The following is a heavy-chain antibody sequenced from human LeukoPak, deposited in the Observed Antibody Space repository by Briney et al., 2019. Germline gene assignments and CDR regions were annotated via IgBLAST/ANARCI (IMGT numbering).Heavy chain of an antibody. J-gene: IGHJ4*02. CDR2: INPSGGST. D-gene: IGHD4-17*01. V-gene: IGHV1-46*01. Sequence: ASVKVSCKASGYTFTSYYMHWVRQAPGQGLEWMGIINPSGGSTSYAQKFQGRVTMTRDTSTSAVFTELSSLRSEDTAVYYCARDRVLGTAVTTSLDYWGQGTLVTVSS. CDR3: ARDRVLGTAVTTSLDY. CDR1: GYTFTSYY.